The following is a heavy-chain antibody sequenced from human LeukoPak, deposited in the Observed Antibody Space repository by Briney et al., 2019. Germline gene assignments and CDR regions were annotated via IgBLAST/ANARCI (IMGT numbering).Heavy chain of an antibody. Sequence: GGSLRLSCAASGFTFSSYAMHWVRQAPGKGLVWVALISYDGTNKYYADSVKGRFTISRDNSKNTLFVQMNSLRAEDTAVYYCARGAYGSGWATFDYWGQRILVTVSS. V-gene: IGHV3-30*04. CDR3: ARGAYGSGWATFDY. J-gene: IGHJ4*02. D-gene: IGHD6-19*01. CDR2: ISYDGTNK. CDR1: GFTFSSYA.